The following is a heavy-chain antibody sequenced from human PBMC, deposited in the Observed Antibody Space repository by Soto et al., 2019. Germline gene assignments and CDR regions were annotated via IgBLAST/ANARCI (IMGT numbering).Heavy chain of an antibody. V-gene: IGHV3-30-3*01. CDR2: MSTGGNSQ. D-gene: IGHD3-22*01. Sequence: QVQLMESGGGVVQSGGSLRLSCAAPGFNFNIHALHWVRQAPGEGLEWVAVMSTGGNSQYYADSVKGRFTISRDTSKSNLYLQMTSLRPEDTAVYYCASGAAYYYDTSRYWGQGTLVTVSS. CDR3: ASGAAYYYDTSRY. J-gene: IGHJ4*02. CDR1: GFNFNIHA.